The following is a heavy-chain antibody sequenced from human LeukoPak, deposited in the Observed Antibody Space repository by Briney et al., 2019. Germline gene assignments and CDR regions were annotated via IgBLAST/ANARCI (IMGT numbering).Heavy chain of an antibody. V-gene: IGHV3-21*01. CDR3: ARGDLLRYFDWLFRPGDY. CDR2: ISGSSSYI. Sequence: GGSLRLSCAASGFTFSSYSMNWVRQAPGKGLEWVSSISGSSSYIYYADSVKGRFTISRDNAKNSLYLQMNSLRAEDTAVYYCARGDLLRYFDWLFRPGDYWGQGTLVTVSS. J-gene: IGHJ4*02. CDR1: GFTFSSYS. D-gene: IGHD3-9*01.